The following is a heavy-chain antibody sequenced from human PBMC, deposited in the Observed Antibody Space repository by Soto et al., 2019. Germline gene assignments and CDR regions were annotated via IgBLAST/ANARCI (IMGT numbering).Heavy chain of an antibody. D-gene: IGHD3-16*01. J-gene: IGHJ4*02. Sequence: QVQLQGSGPRLVKPSETLSLTCNLSGGSFHNFYWLWIRQPPGKGLEWVGHVHYRGSTNYSPSLTSVATFSLDTSKSQLSLMLRSVTAAETAMYFCARGVDYYATSGYFSFDSWGQGIPVTVSS. CDR1: GGSFHNFY. V-gene: IGHV4-59*01. CDR2: VHYRGST. CDR3: ARGVDYYATSGYFSFDS.